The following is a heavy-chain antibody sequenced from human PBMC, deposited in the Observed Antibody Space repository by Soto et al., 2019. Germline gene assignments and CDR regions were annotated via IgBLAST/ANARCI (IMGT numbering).Heavy chain of an antibody. CDR2: INHSGST. CDR3: ARGPGCTNGVCYNAFDI. Sequence: SETLSLTCAVYGGSFSGYYWSWILQPPWKGLEWIGEINHSGSTNYNPSLKSRVTISVDTSKNQFSLKLSSVTAADTAVYYCARGPGCTNGVCYNAFDIWGQGTMVTVSS. D-gene: IGHD2-8*01. J-gene: IGHJ3*02. V-gene: IGHV4-34*01. CDR1: GGSFSGYY.